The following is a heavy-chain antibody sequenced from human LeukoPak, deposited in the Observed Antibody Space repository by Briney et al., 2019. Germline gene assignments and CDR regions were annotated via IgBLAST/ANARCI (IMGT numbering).Heavy chain of an antibody. J-gene: IGHJ4*02. CDR2: ISAYNGNT. V-gene: IGHV1-18*01. CDR1: GYTFTSYG. CDR3: ARERCDILTGYYFDY. Sequence: VASVKVSCKASGYTFTSYGISRVRQAPGQGLEWMGWISAYNGNTNYAQKLQGRVTMTTDTSTSTAYMELRSLRSDDTAVYYCARERCDILTGYYFDYWGQGTLVTVSS. D-gene: IGHD3-9*01.